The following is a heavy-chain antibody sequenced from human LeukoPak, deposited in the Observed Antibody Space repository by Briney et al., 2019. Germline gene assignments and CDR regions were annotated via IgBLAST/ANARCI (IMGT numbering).Heavy chain of an antibody. J-gene: IGHJ6*03. Sequence: SETLSLTCTVSGGSISSGSYYWSWIRQPAGKGLEWIGRIYTSGSTNYNPSLKSRVTISVDTSKNQFSLKLSSVTAADTAVYYCARHLRITMVRGAYYMDVWGKGTTVTISS. V-gene: IGHV4-61*02. CDR2: IYTSGST. D-gene: IGHD3-10*01. CDR3: ARHLRITMVRGAYYMDV. CDR1: GGSISSGSYY.